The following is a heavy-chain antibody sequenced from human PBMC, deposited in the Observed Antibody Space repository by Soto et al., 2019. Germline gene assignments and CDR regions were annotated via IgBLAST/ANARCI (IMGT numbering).Heavy chain of an antibody. CDR1: GGTFSSYA. V-gene: IGHV1-69*13. CDR2: IIPIFGTA. Sequence: SVKVSCKASGGTFSSYAISWVRQAPGQGLEWMGGIIPIFGTANYAQKFQGRVTITADESTSTAYMELSSLRSEDTAVYYCASRDYDFWSGYYWFDPWGQGTLVTVSS. D-gene: IGHD3-3*01. J-gene: IGHJ5*02. CDR3: ASRDYDFWSGYYWFDP.